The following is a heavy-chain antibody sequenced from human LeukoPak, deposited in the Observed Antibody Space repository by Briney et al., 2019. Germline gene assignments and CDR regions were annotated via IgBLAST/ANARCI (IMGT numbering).Heavy chain of an antibody. CDR2: IYYTGTT. D-gene: IGHD7-27*01. Sequence: SETLSHTCTVSGGSISSSSYYWSWIRQPPGKGLEWIGYIYYTGTTNYNPSLKSRVTISVDTSKNQFSLNLISVTTADTAVYYCARGSRGDGAAFDIWGQGTLVTVSS. CDR3: ARGSRGDGAAFDI. J-gene: IGHJ3*02. V-gene: IGHV4-61*01. CDR1: GGSISSSSYY.